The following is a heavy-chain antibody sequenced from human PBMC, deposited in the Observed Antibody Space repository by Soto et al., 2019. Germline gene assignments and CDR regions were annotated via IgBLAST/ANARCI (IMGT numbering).Heavy chain of an antibody. V-gene: IGHV3-13*01. D-gene: IGHD3-16*01. J-gene: IGHJ4*02. CDR3: GRGGSNPHGSRPPAGFGL. CDR1: GFIFSTYD. CDR2: IGTLRDT. Sequence: PGGSLRLSCAASGFIFSTYDMHWVRQATGKGLEWVSAIGTLRDTYYLDSVTGRFTISRENARNSVYLQMNSLRAGDTAVYYCGRGGSNPHGSRPPAGFGLRGQGTLVTVSS.